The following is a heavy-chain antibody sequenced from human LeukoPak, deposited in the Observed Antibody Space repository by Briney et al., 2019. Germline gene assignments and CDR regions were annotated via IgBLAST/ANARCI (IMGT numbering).Heavy chain of an antibody. CDR2: IKKDGIEK. CDR1: GVSVSSNC. CDR3: ARGRYSSRSGGYYFDI. D-gene: IGHD2-2*01. J-gene: IGHJ4*02. V-gene: IGHV3-7*01. Sequence: GGSLRLSCAASGVSVSSNCMSWVRQAPGKGLEWVANIKKDGIEKYYVESVKGRFTISRDNAKNSLSLQMNSLRAEDTAVYYCARGRYSSRSGGYYFDIWGQGTLVTVSS.